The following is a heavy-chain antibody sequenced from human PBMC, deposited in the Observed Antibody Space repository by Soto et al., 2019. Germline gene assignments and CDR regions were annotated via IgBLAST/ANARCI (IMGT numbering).Heavy chain of an antibody. Sequence: EVQLVESGGGLVQPGGSLRLSCAASGFSITNTWMHWVRQAPGKGLEWVGRVKSKGDGGTADYAATVKGRFTVSRDDSKNTHYLQMNSLKMEDTAVYYCNSYPDFCGGHTPLWGQGTLVTVSP. CDR1: GFSITNTW. J-gene: IGHJ4*02. D-gene: IGHD2-21*01. CDR2: VKSKGDGGTA. V-gene: IGHV3-15*07. CDR3: NSYPDFCGGHTPL.